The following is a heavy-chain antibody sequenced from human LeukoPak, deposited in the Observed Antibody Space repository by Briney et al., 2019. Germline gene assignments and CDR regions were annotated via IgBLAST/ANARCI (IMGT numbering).Heavy chain of an antibody. CDR2: IGTSTSYI. V-gene: IGHV3-21*01. D-gene: IGHD3-10*01. Sequence: GGSLRLSCAASGFTFSTYIMNWVRQTPGKGLEWVSSIGTSTSYIYYADSMKGRFTISRDNAKNSLYLQMDSLRAEDTAVYYCARDGITMRILEYWGQGTLVTVSS. J-gene: IGHJ4*02. CDR3: ARDGITMRILEY. CDR1: GFTFSTYI.